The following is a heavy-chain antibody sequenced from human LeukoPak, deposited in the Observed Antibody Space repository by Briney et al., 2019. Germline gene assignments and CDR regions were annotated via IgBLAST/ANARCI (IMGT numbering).Heavy chain of an antibody. D-gene: IGHD3-16*02. Sequence: ASVKVSCKASGYTFTSYAMNWVRQAPGQGLEWMGWINTNTGNPTYAQGFTGRFVFSLGTSVSTAYLQISSLKAEDTAVYYCAIGRFYDYVWGSYRSQVDYWGQGTLVTVSS. CDR2: INTNTGNP. CDR3: AIGRFYDYVWGSYRSQVDY. V-gene: IGHV7-4-1*02. CDR1: GYTFTSYA. J-gene: IGHJ4*02.